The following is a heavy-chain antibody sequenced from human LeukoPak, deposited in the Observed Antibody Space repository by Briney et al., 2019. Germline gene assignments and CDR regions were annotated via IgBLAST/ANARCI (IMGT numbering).Heavy chain of an antibody. Sequence: PSETLSLTCTVSGGSISSGGYYWSWIRQHPGKGLEWIGYIYYSGSTYYNPSLKSRVTISVDTSKNQFSLKLSSVTAADTAVYYCARGSLLRYFDWLFDYWGQGTLVIVSS. CDR2: IYYSGST. J-gene: IGHJ4*02. CDR1: GGSISSGGYY. D-gene: IGHD3-9*01. CDR3: ARGSLLRYFDWLFDY. V-gene: IGHV4-31*03.